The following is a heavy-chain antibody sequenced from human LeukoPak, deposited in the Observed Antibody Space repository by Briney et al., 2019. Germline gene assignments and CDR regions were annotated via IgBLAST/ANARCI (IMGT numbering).Heavy chain of an antibody. CDR1: GFTFSSYA. D-gene: IGHD6-6*01. J-gene: IGHJ4*02. V-gene: IGHV3-64D*09. CDR2: ISSNGGST. CDR3: VRGEYSSSFD. Sequence: GGSLRLSCSASGFTFSSYAMHWVRQAPGKGLEYVSAISSNGGSTYYADSVKGRFTISRDNSKNTLYLQMSSLRAEDTALYYCVRGEYSSSFDWGQGTLVTVSS.